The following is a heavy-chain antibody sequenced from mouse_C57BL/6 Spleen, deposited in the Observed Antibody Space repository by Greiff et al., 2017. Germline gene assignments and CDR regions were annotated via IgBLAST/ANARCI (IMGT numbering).Heavy chain of an antibody. CDR1: GYTFTSYW. CDR2: INPSNGGT. D-gene: IGHD1-1*01. V-gene: IGHV1-53*01. Sequence: QVHVKQPGTELVKPGASVKLSCKASGYTFTSYWMHWVKQRPGQGLEWIGNINPSNGGTNYNEKFKSKATLTVDKSSSTAYMQLSSLTSEDSAVYYCAREGNYYGSSYGYWGQGTTLTVSS. J-gene: IGHJ2*01. CDR3: AREGNYYGSSYGY.